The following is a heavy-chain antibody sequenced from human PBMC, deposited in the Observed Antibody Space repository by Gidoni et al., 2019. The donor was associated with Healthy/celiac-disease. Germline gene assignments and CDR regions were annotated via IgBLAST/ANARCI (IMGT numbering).Heavy chain of an antibody. CDR1: GYSFTSYW. CDR3: AREWEHRTWEFDY. J-gene: IGHJ4*02. CDR2: IYPGDSDT. D-gene: IGHD1-26*01. V-gene: IGHV5-51*01. Sequence: EVQLVQSGAEVTKPGEFLKRSCKGSGYSFTSYWIGWVIQMPGKGLEWMGIIYPGDSDTRYSPSFQGQGTISADKSISTAYLQWRSLKASDTAMYYCAREWEHRTWEFDYWGQGTLVTVSS.